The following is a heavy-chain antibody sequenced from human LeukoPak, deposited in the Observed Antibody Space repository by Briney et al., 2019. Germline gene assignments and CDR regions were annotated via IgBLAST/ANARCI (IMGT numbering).Heavy chain of an antibody. CDR3: VRRDHGEYFHH. CDR1: GYSFTSYW. J-gene: IGHJ1*01. D-gene: IGHD1-14*01. Sequence: GESLKIPCKGSGYSFTSYWIGWVRQMPGKGLEWMGIIYPGDSDTRYSPSFQGQVTISDDKSISHSYLQWSSLKASDTAMYYFVRRDHGEYFHHRGEGTLVTVSS. V-gene: IGHV5-51*01. CDR2: IYPGDSDT.